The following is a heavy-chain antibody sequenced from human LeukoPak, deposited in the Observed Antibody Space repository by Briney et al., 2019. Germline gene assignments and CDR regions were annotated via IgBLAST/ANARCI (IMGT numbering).Heavy chain of an antibody. J-gene: IGHJ4*03. D-gene: IGHD3-10*02. V-gene: IGHV4-39*07. Sequence: SETLSLTCTVSGGSISSSSYFWGWIRQPPGQGLEWIGSISYSGSTYHNPSLKSRVTISVDTSKNQFSLTLSPLTAADTALYYCATEVKYCSGGLDYWGQGTPVTVSS. CDR2: ISYSGST. CDR3: ATEVKYCSGGLDY. CDR1: GGSISSSSYF.